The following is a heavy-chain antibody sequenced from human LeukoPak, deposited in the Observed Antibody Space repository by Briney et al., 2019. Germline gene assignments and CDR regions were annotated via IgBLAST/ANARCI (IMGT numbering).Heavy chain of an antibody. J-gene: IGHJ3*02. CDR1: GFTFSSKW. CDR2: INTDGSST. D-gene: IGHD3-22*01. V-gene: IGHV3-74*01. CDR3: AREYRVVVTSGAFDI. Sequence: GGSLRLSCAASGFTFSSKWMHWVSQVPGKRLVWVSRINTDGSSTNYADSVKGRFTISRDNAKNTLYLQMNSLRAEDTAVYYCAREYRVVVTSGAFDIWGQGTMVTVPS.